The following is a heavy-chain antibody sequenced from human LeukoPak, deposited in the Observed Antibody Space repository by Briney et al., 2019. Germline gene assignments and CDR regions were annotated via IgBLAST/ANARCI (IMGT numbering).Heavy chain of an antibody. CDR2: IYYSGST. D-gene: IGHD1-26*01. CDR3: ARGQYSGSCFDN. Sequence: PSETLSLTCTVSGGSISNYLWSWIRQPPGKGLEWIGYIYYSGSTNYNPSLNSRVTILVDTSKNQFSLKVSSVTAADTAVYYCARGQYSGSCFDNWGQGSLVTVSS. J-gene: IGHJ4*02. CDR1: GGSISNYL. V-gene: IGHV4-59*01.